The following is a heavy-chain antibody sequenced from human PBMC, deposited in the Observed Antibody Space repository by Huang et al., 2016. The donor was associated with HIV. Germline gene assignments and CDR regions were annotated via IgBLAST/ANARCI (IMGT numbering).Heavy chain of an antibody. D-gene: IGHD3-3*01. Sequence: EVQLVESGGGLVKPGGSLRLSCVVSGFTFDIAWMNWVRQAPGKGLEWVGLIKRNINGGTVDYTAPVKGRFTISRDDSKNTLYLQMNSLKTEDTAVYYCASEHYLWNDYDMFYWGQGTPVTVSS. J-gene: IGHJ4*02. CDR2: IKRNINGGTV. CDR3: ASEHYLWNDYDMFY. CDR1: GFTFDIAW. V-gene: IGHV3-15*01.